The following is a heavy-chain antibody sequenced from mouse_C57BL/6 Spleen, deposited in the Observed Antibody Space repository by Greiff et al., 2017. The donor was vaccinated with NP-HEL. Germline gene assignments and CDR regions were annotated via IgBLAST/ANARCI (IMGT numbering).Heavy chain of an antibody. V-gene: IGHV5-9-1*02. CDR2: LSSGGDYI. J-gene: IGHJ2*01. Sequence: EVKLMESGEGLVKPGGSLKLSCAASGFTFSSYAMSWVRQTPEKRLEWVAYLSSGGDYIYYADTVKGRFTISRDNARNTLYLQMSSLKSEDTAMYYCTREGGLRWLRRGSYFDYWGQGTTLTVSS. CDR1: GFTFSSYA. CDR3: TREGGLRWLRRGSYFDY. D-gene: IGHD2-2*01.